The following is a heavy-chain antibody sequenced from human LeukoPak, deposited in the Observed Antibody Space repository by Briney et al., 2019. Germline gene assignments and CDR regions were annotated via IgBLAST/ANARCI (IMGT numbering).Heavy chain of an antibody. D-gene: IGHD3-22*01. Sequence: GGSLRLSCAASGFTFSSYAMSWVRQAPGKGLEWVSAISGSGGSTYYADSVKGRFTISRDNSKNTLYLQMNSLRAEDTAVYYCALQNDSSPFVYWGQGTLVTVSS. CDR3: ALQNDSSPFVY. J-gene: IGHJ4*02. CDR1: GFTFSSYA. V-gene: IGHV3-23*01. CDR2: ISGSGGST.